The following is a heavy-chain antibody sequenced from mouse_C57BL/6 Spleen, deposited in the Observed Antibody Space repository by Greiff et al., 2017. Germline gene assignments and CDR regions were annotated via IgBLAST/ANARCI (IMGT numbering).Heavy chain of an antibody. CDR3: ARGGLRRGGNYYAMDY. CDR1: GFSLTSYG. Sequence: VMLVESGPGLVAPSQSLSITCTVSGFSLTSYGVDWVRQSPGQGLEWLGEIWGVGGTNYNSALKSRLSISKDNSKSQVFLKMNSLQTDDTAMYYGARGGLRRGGNYYAMDYWGQGTSVTVSS. CDR2: IWGVGGT. D-gene: IGHD2-4*01. J-gene: IGHJ4*01. V-gene: IGHV2-6*01.